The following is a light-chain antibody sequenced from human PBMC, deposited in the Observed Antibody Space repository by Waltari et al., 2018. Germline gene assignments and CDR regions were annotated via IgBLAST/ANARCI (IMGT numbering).Light chain of an antibody. J-gene: IGLJ1*01. CDR3: SSYTSSSTFYV. V-gene: IGLV2-14*01. Sequence: QSALTQPASVSGSPGQSITLSCTGTSSSVGGYNHVSWYQQHPGKAPKLMIYEVSNRPSGVSNRFSGSKSGNTASLTISGLQAEDEADYYCSSYTSSSTFYVFGTGTKVTVL. CDR1: SSSVGGYNH. CDR2: EVS.